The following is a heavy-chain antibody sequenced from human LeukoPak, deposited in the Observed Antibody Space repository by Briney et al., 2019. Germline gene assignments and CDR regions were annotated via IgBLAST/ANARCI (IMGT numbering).Heavy chain of an antibody. CDR1: GYTFTSYD. D-gene: IGHD3-22*01. Sequence: ASVTVSCKASGYTFTSYDINWVRQATGQGLEWMGWMNPNSGITAYAQKFQGRVTITRNTSISTAYMELSSLRSEDTAVYYCAREDFYDSGSSDYWGQGTLVTVSS. CDR2: MNPNSGIT. V-gene: IGHV1-8*03. J-gene: IGHJ4*02. CDR3: AREDFYDSGSSDY.